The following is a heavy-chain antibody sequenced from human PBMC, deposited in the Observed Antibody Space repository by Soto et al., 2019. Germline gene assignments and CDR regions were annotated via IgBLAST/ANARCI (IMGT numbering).Heavy chain of an antibody. J-gene: IGHJ4*02. CDR3: ARNGGYNLDY. CDR2: IYRTGST. V-gene: IGHV4-4*02. Sequence: QVQLQESGPGLVKPSGTLSLTCAVSGASISSGNWWSWVRQPPGKGLEWIGEIYRTGSTNYNPPLRSRATISLDKSKNQFSLTLSSVTAADTAVYYCARNGGYNLDYWCQGTLVTVSS. D-gene: IGHD6-25*01. CDR1: GASISSGNW.